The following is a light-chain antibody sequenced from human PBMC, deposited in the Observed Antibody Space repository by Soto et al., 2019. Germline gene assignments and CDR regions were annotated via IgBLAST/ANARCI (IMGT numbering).Light chain of an antibody. J-gene: IGKJ4*02. CDR1: QRVSSN. V-gene: IGKV3-15*01. Sequence: EILMTQSPATLSVSPGERATLSCRASQRVSSNLAWYQQKTGQAPRLLIYGASTRATGIPARFSGSGSGTAFSLTISSLQSEDFAVYSCQQYSDWALTFGGGTKV. CDR3: QQYSDWALT. CDR2: GAS.